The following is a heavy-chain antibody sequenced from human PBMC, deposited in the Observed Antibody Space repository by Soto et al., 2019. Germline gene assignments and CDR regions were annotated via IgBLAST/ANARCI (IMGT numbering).Heavy chain of an antibody. Sequence: GGSLRLSCAASGFTFSNAWMSWVRQAPGKGLEWVGRIKSKTDGGTTDYAAPVKGRFTISRDDSKNPLYLQMNSLKTEDTAVYYCTTVGIAAADAFDIWGQGTMVTVSS. D-gene: IGHD6-13*01. CDR3: TTVGIAAADAFDI. CDR1: GFTFSNAW. CDR2: IKSKTDGGTT. J-gene: IGHJ3*02. V-gene: IGHV3-15*01.